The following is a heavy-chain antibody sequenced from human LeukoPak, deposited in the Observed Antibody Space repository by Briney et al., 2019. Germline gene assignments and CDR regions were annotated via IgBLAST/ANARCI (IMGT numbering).Heavy chain of an antibody. V-gene: IGHV3-23*01. CDR2: ISGTGVTA. CDR1: GFIFNNYA. D-gene: IGHD3-10*01. CDR3: AKDQRFGDLDDY. J-gene: IGHJ4*02. Sequence: GGSLRLSCAPSGFIFNNYAMSWVRQAPGKGLEWVSSISGTGVTAYYADSVKGRFAISRDNSKNTLYLQMSSLRAEDTALYYCAKDQRFGDLDDYRGQGTLVTVSS.